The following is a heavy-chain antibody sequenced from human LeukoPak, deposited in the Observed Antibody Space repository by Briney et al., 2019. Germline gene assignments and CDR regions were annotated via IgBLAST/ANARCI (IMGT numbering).Heavy chain of an antibody. J-gene: IGHJ3*02. CDR2: IYYSGST. CDR3: ARDDSSGYLMGHAFDI. V-gene: IGHV4-59*01. Sequence: SETLSLTCTVSGGSISSYYWSWIRQPPGKGLEWIGYIYYSGSTNYNPSLKSRVTISVDTSKNQFSLKLSSVTAADTAVHYCARDDSSGYLMGHAFDIWGQGTMVTVSS. CDR1: GGSISSYY. D-gene: IGHD3-22*01.